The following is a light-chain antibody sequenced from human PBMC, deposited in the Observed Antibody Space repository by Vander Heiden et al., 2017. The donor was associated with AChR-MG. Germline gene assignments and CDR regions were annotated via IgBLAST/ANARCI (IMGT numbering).Light chain of an antibody. CDR3: SAYTSNSNVV. CDR1: SNDIGNYNR. J-gene: IGLJ3*02. CDR2: DVN. V-gene: IGLV2-18*02. Sequence: QSALTQPPSMSGSPGLSVTIPCTASSNDIGNYNRVPWYQQPPGTAPKLIIYDVNRRPSGVPDRFSGSKSGNTASLTISGLQPEDEADYYCSAYTSNSNVVFGGGTRLTVL.